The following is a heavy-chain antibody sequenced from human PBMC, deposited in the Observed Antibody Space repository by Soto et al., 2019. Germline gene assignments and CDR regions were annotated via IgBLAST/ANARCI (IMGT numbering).Heavy chain of an antibody. CDR3: ATTITGTRSDLYYFDY. V-gene: IGHV3-30*03. Sequence: QVQLVESGGGVVQPGRSLRLSCAASGFTFSSYGMHWVRQAPGKGLEWVAVISYDGSNKYYADSVKGRFTISRDNSKHTLYLQMNSLRAEDTAVYYCATTITGTRSDLYYFDYWGQGTLVTVSS. CDR2: ISYDGSNK. J-gene: IGHJ4*02. D-gene: IGHD1-20*01. CDR1: GFTFSSYG.